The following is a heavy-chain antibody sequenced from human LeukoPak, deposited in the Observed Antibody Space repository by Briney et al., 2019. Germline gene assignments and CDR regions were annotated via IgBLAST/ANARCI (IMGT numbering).Heavy chain of an antibody. CDR3: SKPGYCDGDKCYYSV. Sequence: GVSLTVTCPATGLSFSDWAMNWIRHPPWKGPHSLSSMTASVYVVDYRDAVKGRFTNSRENSKNTLYLQMTSLRAEDTAIYYCSKPGYCDGDKCYYSVWGGGTLVTVSS. D-gene: IGHD2-21*01. CDR2: MTASVYVV. J-gene: IGHJ4*02. CDR1: GLSFSDWA. V-gene: IGHV3-23*01.